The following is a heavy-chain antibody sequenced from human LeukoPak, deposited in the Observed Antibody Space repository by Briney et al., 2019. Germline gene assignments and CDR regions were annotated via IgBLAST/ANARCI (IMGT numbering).Heavy chain of an antibody. V-gene: IGHV3-23*01. CDR3: AKDPGYYGSGTYPTLFDY. CDR2: ISGSGGST. CDR1: GFTFSSYA. Sequence: PGGSLRLSCAASGFTFSSYAMSWVRQAPGKGLEWVSAISGSGGSTYYADSVKGRFTISRDNSENTLYLQMNSLRAEDTAMYYCAKDPGYYGSGTYPTLFDYWGQGTLVTVSS. D-gene: IGHD3-10*01. J-gene: IGHJ4*02.